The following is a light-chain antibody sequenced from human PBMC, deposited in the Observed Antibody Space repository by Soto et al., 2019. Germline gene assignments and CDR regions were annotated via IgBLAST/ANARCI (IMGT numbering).Light chain of an antibody. Sequence: QSALTQPASVSGSPGQSITISCTGTSSDIGTNNYVSWFQQRPGKAPTLIIYEVSNRPSGVSTHFSVSKSGNTASLTISGLLPEDKAEYYCSSYTTTTRLFGGGTKLTV. CDR3: SSYTTTTRL. CDR2: EVS. V-gene: IGLV2-14*01. J-gene: IGLJ3*02. CDR1: SSDIGTNNY.